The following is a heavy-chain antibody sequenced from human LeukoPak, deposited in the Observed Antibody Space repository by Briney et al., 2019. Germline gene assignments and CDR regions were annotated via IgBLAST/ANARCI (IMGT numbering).Heavy chain of an antibody. CDR2: ISAYNGNT. D-gene: IGHD2-15*01. Sequence: ASVKVSCKASGYTFTSYDINWVRQAPGQGLEWMGWISAYNGNTNYAQKLQGRVTMTTDTSTSTAYMELRSLRSDDTAVYYCARLCIAATPLAPVYYMDVWGKGTTVTISS. CDR1: GYTFTSYD. V-gene: IGHV1-18*01. J-gene: IGHJ6*03. CDR3: ARLCIAATPLAPVYYMDV.